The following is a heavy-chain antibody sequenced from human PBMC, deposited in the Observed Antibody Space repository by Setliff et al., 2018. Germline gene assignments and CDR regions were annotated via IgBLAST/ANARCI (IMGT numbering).Heavy chain of an antibody. J-gene: IGHJ4*02. CDR3: ARGRIAERPEAIDY. CDR1: GESFDNHY. D-gene: IGHD6-6*01. Sequence: ASETLSLTCAVYGESFDNHYWTWIRQPPGERLEWIGEINHRGFTDYKPSLKSRLTMSVDTSRNQFSLSLGSVTAADTGVYYCARGRIAERPEAIDYWGQGTPVTVSS. V-gene: IGHV4-34*01. CDR2: INHRGFT.